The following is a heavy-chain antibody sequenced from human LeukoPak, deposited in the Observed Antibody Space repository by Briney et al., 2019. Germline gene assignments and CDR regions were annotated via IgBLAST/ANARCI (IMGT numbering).Heavy chain of an antibody. CDR2: IYSGGST. D-gene: IGHD7-27*01. CDR3: ARANWGNKNDYYYGMDV. J-gene: IGHJ6*02. Sequence: PGGWLRLPSGASGVSAISNYMSWFGRPAGKGLLGGSVIYSGGSTYYADSGKGRVTISRDNSKNTLYLQMNSLRAEDTAVYYCARANWGNKNDYYYGMDVWGQGTRVTVSS. CDR1: GVSAISNY. V-gene: IGHV3-53*03.